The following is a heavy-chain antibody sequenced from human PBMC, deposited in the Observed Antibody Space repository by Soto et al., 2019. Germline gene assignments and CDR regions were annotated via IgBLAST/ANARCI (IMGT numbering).Heavy chain of an antibody. V-gene: IGHV3-23*01. CDR1: GFTFSSYA. CDR2: ISGSGFNT. CDR3: AKDKKFQGPRGGVY. J-gene: IGHJ4*02. D-gene: IGHD2-15*01. Sequence: EVQLLESGGGLVQPGGSLRLSCAASGFTFSSYAMNWVRQTPGKGLEWVSSISGSGFNTYYADSVKGRFTISRDNSNSTVYLQMNNLRAEDTALYFWAKDKKFQGPRGGVYWGQGTLVTVSS.